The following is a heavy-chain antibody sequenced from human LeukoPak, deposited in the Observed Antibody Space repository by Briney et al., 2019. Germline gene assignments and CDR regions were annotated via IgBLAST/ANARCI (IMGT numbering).Heavy chain of an antibody. Sequence: SETLSLTCTVSGVSISSSSYYWGWIRQPPGKGLEWIGSIYYSGSTNYNPSLKSRVTISVDTSKNQFSLKLSSVTAADTAVYYCARTTEGYCRGRSCYSYYYYMDVWGKGTTVTVSS. D-gene: IGHD2-15*01. CDR3: ARTTEGYCRGRSCYSYYYYMDV. CDR1: GVSISSSSYY. V-gene: IGHV4-39*07. CDR2: IYYSGST. J-gene: IGHJ6*03.